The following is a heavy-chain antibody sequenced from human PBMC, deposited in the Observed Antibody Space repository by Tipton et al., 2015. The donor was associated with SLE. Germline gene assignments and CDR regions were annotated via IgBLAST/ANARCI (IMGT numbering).Heavy chain of an antibody. Sequence: TLSLTCTVSGGSISSGSYYWSWIRQPAGKGLEWIGYIYTSGSTNYNPSLKSRVTISVDTSKNHFSLKLSSVTAADTAVYYCAREGYYDNSGYYPLFDSWGQGILVTVSS. CDR2: IYTSGST. D-gene: IGHD3-22*01. V-gene: IGHV4-61*09. J-gene: IGHJ4*01. CDR3: AREGYYDNSGYYPLFDS. CDR1: GGSISSGSYY.